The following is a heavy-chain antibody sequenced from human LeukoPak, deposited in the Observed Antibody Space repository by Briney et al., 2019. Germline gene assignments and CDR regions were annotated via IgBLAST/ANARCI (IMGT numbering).Heavy chain of an antibody. J-gene: IGHJ6*03. D-gene: IGHD4-23*01. V-gene: IGHV4-34*01. Sequence: SETLSLTCAVYGGFFSGYYWSWIRQPPGKGLEWIGEINHSGSTNYNPSLKSRVTISVDTSKNQFSLKLRSVTAADTAVYYCARLHYGGNYGYYYYYMDVWGKGTTVTISS. CDR2: INHSGST. CDR3: ARLHYGGNYGYYYYYMDV. CDR1: GGFFSGYY.